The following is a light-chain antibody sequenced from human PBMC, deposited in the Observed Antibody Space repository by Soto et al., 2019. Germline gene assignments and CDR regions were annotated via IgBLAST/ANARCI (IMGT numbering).Light chain of an antibody. CDR1: SGHSSYA. V-gene: IGLV4-69*01. J-gene: IGLJ2*01. CDR3: QTWGTGIHVV. CDR2: LDSDGSH. Sequence: QLVLTQSPSASASLGASVKLTCTLSSGHSSYAIAWHQQQPEKGPRYLMKLDSDGSHTKGDAIPDRFSGSSSEAERYLTISSLQSGDEADYYCQTWGTGIHVVFGGGTKLTVL.